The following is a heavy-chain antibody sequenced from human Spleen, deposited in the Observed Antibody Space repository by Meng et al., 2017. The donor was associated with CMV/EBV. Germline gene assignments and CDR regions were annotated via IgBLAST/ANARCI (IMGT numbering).Heavy chain of an antibody. CDR2: IDNDGNRI. CDR3: AGDVDTAMVWAY. V-gene: IGHV3-74*01. Sequence: GQVVESGVGLFQLGGSLGLSCVASGFTLSSYWMYWVRQAPGKGLVWVSRIDNDGNRISYADSVKGRFTISRDNAKNTVYLQMNSLRAEDTAVYYCAGDVDTAMVWAYWGQGTLVTVSS. CDR1: GFTLSSYW. D-gene: IGHD5-18*01. J-gene: IGHJ4*02.